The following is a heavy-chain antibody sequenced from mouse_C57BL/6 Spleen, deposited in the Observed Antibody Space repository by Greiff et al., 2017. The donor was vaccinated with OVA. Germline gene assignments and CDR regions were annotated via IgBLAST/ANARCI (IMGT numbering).Heavy chain of an antibody. V-gene: IGHV1-19*01. D-gene: IGHD1-1*01. CDR3: AREIGNGKYFDY. CDR1: GYTFTDYY. Sequence: EVQLQQSGPVLVKPGASVKMSCKASGYTFTDYYMNWVKQSHGKSLEWIGDINPYNGGTSYNQKFKGKATLTVDKSSSTAYMELNSLTSEDSAVYYCAREIGNGKYFDYWGQGTTLTVSS. J-gene: IGHJ2*01. CDR2: INPYNGGT.